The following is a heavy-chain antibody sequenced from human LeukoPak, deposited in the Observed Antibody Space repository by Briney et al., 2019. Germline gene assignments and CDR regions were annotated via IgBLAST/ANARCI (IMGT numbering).Heavy chain of an antibody. D-gene: IGHD3-22*01. Sequence: SQTLSLTCTVSGGSISSGGYYWSWIRQHPGKGLEWIGYTYYSGSTYYNPSLKSRVTISVVTSKNQFSLKLSSVTAADTAVYYCASGSSGYPIDYWGQGTLVTVSS. V-gene: IGHV4-31*03. CDR2: TYYSGST. CDR1: GGSISSGGYY. J-gene: IGHJ4*02. CDR3: ASGSSGYPIDY.